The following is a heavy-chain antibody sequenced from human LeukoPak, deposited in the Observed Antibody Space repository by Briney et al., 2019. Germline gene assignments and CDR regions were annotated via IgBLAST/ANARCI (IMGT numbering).Heavy chain of an antibody. J-gene: IGHJ4*02. CDR1: GYTFTSYG. V-gene: IGHV1-18*01. CDR3: ARDTCSSTSCYDGYFDY. D-gene: IGHD2-2*01. Sequence: ASVKVSCKASGYTFTSYGISWVRQAPGQGLEWMGWISAYNGNTNYAQKLQGRVTMTADTSTSTAYMELRSLRSDDTAVYYCARDTCSSTSCYDGYFDYWGQGTLVTVSS. CDR2: ISAYNGNT.